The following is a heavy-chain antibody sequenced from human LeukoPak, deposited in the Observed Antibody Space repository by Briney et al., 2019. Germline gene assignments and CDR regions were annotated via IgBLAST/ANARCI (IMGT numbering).Heavy chain of an antibody. V-gene: IGHV4-59*01. Sequence: SETLSLTCSVSGGSINSYYWSWIRQPPGKGLEWIGWVSYTGTTYFNPSLKSRVTISVDTSKNQFSLRLTSATAADTAVFFCARNVGGLRGFDYWGQGTLVTVSS. D-gene: IGHD3-10*01. CDR1: GGSINSYY. CDR3: ARNVGGLRGFDY. CDR2: VSYTGTT. J-gene: IGHJ4*02.